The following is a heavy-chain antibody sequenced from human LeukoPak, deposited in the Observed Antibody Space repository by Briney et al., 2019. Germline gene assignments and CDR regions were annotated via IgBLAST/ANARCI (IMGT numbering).Heavy chain of an antibody. CDR2: IYSGGTT. Sequence: GGSLSLSCAASGFTVSSNYMSWVRQAPGKGLEWVSVIYSGGTTYDADSVKGRFTISRDNSKNTLYLQMNSLRVEDTAVYYCAVENSRFRFDPWGQGTLVTVSS. V-gene: IGHV3-66*02. CDR1: GFTVSSNY. CDR3: AVENSRFRFDP. D-gene: IGHD5-24*01. J-gene: IGHJ5*02.